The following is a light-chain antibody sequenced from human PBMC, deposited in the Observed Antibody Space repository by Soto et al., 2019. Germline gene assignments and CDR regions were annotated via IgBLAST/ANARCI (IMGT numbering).Light chain of an antibody. J-gene: IGKJ1*01. Sequence: DIQLTQSPSSLSASVGDKVTITCRASQSIRSYLNWVQQKPGKAPKLLIYDASSLQTGVPSRFSGSGSGTDFYLTISSLQPEDFATYYCQQSYSTPPWTFGQGTKVEIK. CDR2: DAS. CDR1: QSIRSY. CDR3: QQSYSTPPWT. V-gene: IGKV1-39*01.